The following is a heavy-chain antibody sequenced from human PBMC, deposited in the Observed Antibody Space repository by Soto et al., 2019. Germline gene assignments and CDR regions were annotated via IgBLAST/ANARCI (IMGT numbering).Heavy chain of an antibody. CDR3: ARDGGGRRGYSYGYDY. CDR2: INHSGST. V-gene: IGHV4-34*01. J-gene: IGHJ4*02. D-gene: IGHD5-18*01. Sequence: SETLSLTCAVYGGSLSGYYWSWIRQPPGKGQEWIGEINHSGSTNYNPSLKSRVTISVDTSKNQFSLKLSSVTAADTAVYYCARDGGGRRGYSYGYDYWGQGTLVTVSS. CDR1: GGSLSGYY.